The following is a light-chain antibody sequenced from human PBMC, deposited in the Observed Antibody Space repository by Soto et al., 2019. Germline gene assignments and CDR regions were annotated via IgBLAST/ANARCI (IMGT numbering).Light chain of an antibody. CDR3: ATWDDSLSAVV. V-gene: IGLV1-47*01. Sequence: QAVVTQPPSASGTPGQRVTISCSGSISNIAINYVYWYQQLPGTAPQLLIYRNNQRPSGVPDRFSGSKSGTSASLAISGLRSEDEADYHCATWDDSLSAVVFGGGTKLTVL. CDR2: RNN. CDR1: ISNIAINY. J-gene: IGLJ2*01.